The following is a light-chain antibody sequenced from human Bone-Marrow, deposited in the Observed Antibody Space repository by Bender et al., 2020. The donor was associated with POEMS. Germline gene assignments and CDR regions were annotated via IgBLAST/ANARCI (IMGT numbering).Light chain of an antibody. CDR1: SSNIGAHA. Sequence: QSVLTQPPSASGTPGQRVTISCSGGSSNIGAHAVNWYQHLPGTAPKLLIYSSHRRPSEVPDRFSGSRSGTSASLAICGLQSEDEADYYCAVWGDSLNGWVFGGGTKLTVL. V-gene: IGLV1-44*01. J-gene: IGLJ3*02. CDR2: SSH. CDR3: AVWGDSLNGWV.